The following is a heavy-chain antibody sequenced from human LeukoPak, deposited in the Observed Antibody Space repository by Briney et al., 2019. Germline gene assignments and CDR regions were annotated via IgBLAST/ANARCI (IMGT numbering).Heavy chain of an antibody. Sequence: GASVKVSCKASGYTYRSYYMHWVRQAPGQGLEWMEIINPSSGSTRHAQKFQGRVTMTRDTSTSTVYMELSSLRSEDTDVYYCARGSPLSQWLLDDYWGQGTLVTVSS. J-gene: IGHJ4*02. CDR3: ARGSPLSQWLLDDY. V-gene: IGHV1-46*01. CDR2: INPSSGST. CDR1: GYTYRSYY. D-gene: IGHD6-19*01.